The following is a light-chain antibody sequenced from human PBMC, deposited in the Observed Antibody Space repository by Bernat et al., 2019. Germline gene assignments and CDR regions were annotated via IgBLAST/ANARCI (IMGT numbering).Light chain of an antibody. J-gene: IGKJ1*01. CDR3: QPYYSYPWT. CDR2: AAS. V-gene: IGKV1-8*01. CDR1: QGISGY. Sequence: AIRMTQSPSSFSASTGDRVSITCRASQGISGYLAWYQQKPGKAPKLLIYAASTLQSGVPSRFSGSGYGTDFTLTISCLQSEDFATYYCQPYYSYPWTFGQGTKVEIK.